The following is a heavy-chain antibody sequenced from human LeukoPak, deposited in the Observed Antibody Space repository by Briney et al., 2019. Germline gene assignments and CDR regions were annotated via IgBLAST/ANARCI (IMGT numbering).Heavy chain of an antibody. CDR3: ARVTGTTSPGAFDI. CDR1: RYSFTTYW. CDR2: IYPGQSDS. Sequence: PGESLKIACKGSRYSFTTYWIAWVRQVPGKGLESMGVIYPGQSDSRYSPSFQGQVTISADKSISTAYLQWSSLKASDTAMYYCARVTGTTSPGAFDIWGQGTMVTVSS. D-gene: IGHD1-20*01. J-gene: IGHJ3*02. V-gene: IGHV5-51*01.